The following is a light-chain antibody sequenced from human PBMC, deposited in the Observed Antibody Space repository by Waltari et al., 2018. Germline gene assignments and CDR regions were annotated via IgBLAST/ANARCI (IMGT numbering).Light chain of an antibody. Sequence: SYVLTHPPSVSVSPGQTASITCTGDKLGDKYACWYQQKPGQSPVLVIYQDSKRPSGIPERFSGSNSGNTATLTISGTQAMDEADYYCQAWDSSAVVFGGGTKLTVL. CDR2: QDS. V-gene: IGLV3-1*01. J-gene: IGLJ2*01. CDR1: KLGDKY. CDR3: QAWDSSAVV.